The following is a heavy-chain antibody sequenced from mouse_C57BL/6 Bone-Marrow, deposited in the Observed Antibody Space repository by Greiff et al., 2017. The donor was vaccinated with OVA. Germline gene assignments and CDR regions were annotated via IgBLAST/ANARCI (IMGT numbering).Heavy chain of an antibody. Sequence: QVQLKQPGAELVKPGASVKMSCKASGYTFTSYWITWVKQRPGQGLEWIGDIYPGSGSTNYNEKFKSKATLTVDTSSSTAYMQLSSLTSEDSAVYYCARRAAQATVPYYYAMDYWGQGTSVTVSS. J-gene: IGHJ4*01. CDR1: GYTFTSYW. D-gene: IGHD3-2*02. V-gene: IGHV1-55*01. CDR2: IYPGSGST. CDR3: ARRAAQATVPYYYAMDY.